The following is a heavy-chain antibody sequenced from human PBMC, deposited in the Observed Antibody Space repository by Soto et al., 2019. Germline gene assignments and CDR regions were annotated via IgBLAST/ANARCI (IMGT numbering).Heavy chain of an antibody. Sequence: SVKVSCKASGGTFSSYAISWVRQAPGQGLEWMGGIIPIFGTANYAQKFQGRVTITADESTSTAYMELSSLRSEDTAVYYCARAVRGGNWFDPWGQGTLVTVSS. CDR1: GGTFSSYA. CDR2: IIPIFGTA. V-gene: IGHV1-69*13. CDR3: ARAVRGGNWFDP. J-gene: IGHJ5*02. D-gene: IGHD3-10*01.